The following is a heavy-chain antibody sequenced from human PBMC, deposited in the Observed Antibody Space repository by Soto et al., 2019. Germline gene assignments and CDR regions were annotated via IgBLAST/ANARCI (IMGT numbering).Heavy chain of an antibody. CDR3: ARGGGYYGSGTYPFDY. V-gene: IGHV1-18*01. CDR2: ISVYNYNT. Sequence: QVQLVQSGAEVKKPGASVKVSCKTSGYTFSNYGIAWVRQAPGQGLEWMGWISVYNYNTNYAQKLQGRVTMTRDISTSTAYMELRSLISDDTAVYYCARGGGYYGSGTYPFDYWGHGTLVTVSS. D-gene: IGHD3-10*01. CDR1: GYTFSNYG. J-gene: IGHJ4*01.